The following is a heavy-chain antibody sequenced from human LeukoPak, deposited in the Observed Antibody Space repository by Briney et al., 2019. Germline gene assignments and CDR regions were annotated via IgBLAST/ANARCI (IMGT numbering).Heavy chain of an antibody. CDR1: GFTFTNAW. CDR3: TTDLGTYYHGSQRLIPIDY. CDR2: IKSKTDGETT. Sequence: GGTLRLSCVDSGFTFTNAWMSWVRQAPGKGLEWIGRIKSKTDGETTNYAEPVRGRFTISRDDSKSAVYLQMNSLKIEDTAVYYCTTDLGTYYHGSQRLIPIDYWGQGTLVTVSS. J-gene: IGHJ4*02. D-gene: IGHD3-10*01. V-gene: IGHV3-15*01.